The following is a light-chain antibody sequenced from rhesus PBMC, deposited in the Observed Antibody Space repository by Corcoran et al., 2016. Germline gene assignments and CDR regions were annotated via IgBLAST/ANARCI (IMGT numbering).Light chain of an antibody. Sequence: DIQMTQSPSSLSASVGDTVTITCRASQSISSWFAWYQQKPGKAPNLLIYRASSLQSGVTSRFSGSGSGTDFTLTINSLQSEDFATYYCQQYDSSPRTFSQGTKVEI. CDR2: RAS. V-gene: IGKV1-22*01. CDR3: QQYDSSPRT. CDR1: QSISSW. J-gene: IGKJ1*01.